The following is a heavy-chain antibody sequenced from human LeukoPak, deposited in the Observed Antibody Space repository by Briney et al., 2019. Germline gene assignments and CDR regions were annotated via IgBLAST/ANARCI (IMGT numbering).Heavy chain of an antibody. CDR3: ARATYYYDSSGYRAIYYFDY. D-gene: IGHD3-22*01. V-gene: IGHV3-74*01. CDR2: INSDGSTT. J-gene: IGHJ4*02. CDR1: GFTFSSYW. Sequence: PGGSLRLSCAASGFTFSSYWMHWVRPGPGKGLGWVSRINSDGSTTTYADSVKGRFTLSRDNAKDTLYLQMTSLRAEDTAVYYCARATYYYDSSGYRAIYYFDYWGQGTLVTVSS.